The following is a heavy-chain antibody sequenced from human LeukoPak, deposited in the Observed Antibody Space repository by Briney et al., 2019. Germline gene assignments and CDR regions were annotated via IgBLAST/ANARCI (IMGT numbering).Heavy chain of an antibody. CDR2: IYPRDGST. Sequence: GASVKVSCKASGYTFTSNYIHWVRQAPGQGLEWMGMIYPRDGSTSYAQKFQGRVTVTRDTSTSTVHMELRSLRSDDTAVYYCARVRIDYYYYGMDVWGQGTTVTVSS. CDR1: GYTFTSNY. V-gene: IGHV1-46*01. J-gene: IGHJ6*02. D-gene: IGHD1-1*01. CDR3: ARVRIDYYYYGMDV.